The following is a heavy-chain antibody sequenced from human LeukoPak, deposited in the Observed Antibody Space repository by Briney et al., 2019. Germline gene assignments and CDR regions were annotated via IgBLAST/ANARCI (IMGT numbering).Heavy chain of an antibody. D-gene: IGHD6-13*01. CDR1: GFTFSSYG. Sequence: PGGSLRLSCAASGFTFSSYGMHWVPQAPGKGLMWLAFIRYDGSNKYYADSVKGRFTISRDNSKNTLYLQMNSLRAEDTAVYYCAKELVSSSWYGDAFDIWGQGTMVTVSS. V-gene: IGHV3-30*02. CDR3: AKELVSSSWYGDAFDI. CDR2: IRYDGSNK. J-gene: IGHJ3*02.